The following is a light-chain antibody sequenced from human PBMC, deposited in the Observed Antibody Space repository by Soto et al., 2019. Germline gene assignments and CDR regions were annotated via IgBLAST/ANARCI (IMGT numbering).Light chain of an antibody. CDR1: QTVSRSY. J-gene: IGKJ4*01. CDR2: GAS. V-gene: IGKV3-20*01. Sequence: EIVLTQSPGTLSLSPGESATLSCRASQTVSRSYFVWYQQKPGQAPRLLIYGASARAPGIPDRFSGTGSGTESTLTISRLEPEDFAVYFCQHFDYSPTFGGGTKVEIK. CDR3: QHFDYSPT.